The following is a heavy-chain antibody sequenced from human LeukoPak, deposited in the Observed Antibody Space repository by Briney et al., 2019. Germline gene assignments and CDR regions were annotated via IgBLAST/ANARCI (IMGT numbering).Heavy chain of an antibody. CDR3: AKEENTAANS. CDR1: GFTFSAFG. V-gene: IGHV3-30*18. D-gene: IGHD2-2*01. Sequence: SLRLSCAASGFTFSAFGMHWVRQAPGKGLEWVAVISYDGSYEYLAESVKGRFTISRDDSKNTLYLQINSLRAEDTAMYYCAKEENTAANSWGQGAMVSVSS. CDR2: ISYDGSYE. J-gene: IGHJ4*02.